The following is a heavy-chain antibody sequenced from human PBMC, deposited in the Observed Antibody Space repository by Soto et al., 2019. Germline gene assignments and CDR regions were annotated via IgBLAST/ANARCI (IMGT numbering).Heavy chain of an antibody. CDR2: IYYSGST. V-gene: IGHV4-61*01. CDR3: ARDPNDYGDYGFDY. D-gene: IGHD4-17*01. J-gene: IGHJ4*02. Sequence: SETLSLTCTVSGGSVSSGSYYWSWIRQPPGKGLEWIGYIYYSGSTNYNPSLKSRVTISVDTSKNQFSLKLSSVTAADTAVYYCARDPNDYGDYGFDYWGQGTLVTVSS. CDR1: GGSVSSGSYY.